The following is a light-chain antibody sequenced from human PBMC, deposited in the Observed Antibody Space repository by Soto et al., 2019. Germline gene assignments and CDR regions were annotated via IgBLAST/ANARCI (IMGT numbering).Light chain of an antibody. CDR3: QQYNNWPPWT. J-gene: IGKJ1*01. V-gene: IGKV3-15*01. Sequence: EIVMTQSPATLSVSPGERATLSCRASQSVRSNLAWYQQKPGQAPRLLIYGASTRATGIPARFSGSGSETEFTLIISSLQSEDFAVYYCQQYNNWPPWTFGQGTKVEIK. CDR1: QSVRSN. CDR2: GAS.